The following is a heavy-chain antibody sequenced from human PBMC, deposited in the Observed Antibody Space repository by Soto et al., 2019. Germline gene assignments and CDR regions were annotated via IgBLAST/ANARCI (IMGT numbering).Heavy chain of an antibody. J-gene: IGHJ4*02. D-gene: IGHD2-2*01. CDR3: ARGVPAAMLIDY. CDR2: IYYSGST. CDR1: GGSISSGGYY. Sequence: QVQLQESGPGLVKPSQTLSLTCTVSGGSISSGGYYWSWIRQHPGKGLEWIGYIYYSGSTYYNPSLKSRVTMTVVTSNSQFSLKLSSVTAADTAVYYCARGVPAAMLIDYWGQGTLVTVSS. V-gene: IGHV4-31*03.